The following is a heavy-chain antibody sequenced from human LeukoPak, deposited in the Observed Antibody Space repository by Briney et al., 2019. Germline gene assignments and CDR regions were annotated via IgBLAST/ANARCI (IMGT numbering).Heavy chain of an antibody. D-gene: IGHD3/OR15-3a*01. V-gene: IGHV3-66*01. CDR1: GFTVSRNY. Sequence: GGSLRLSCAASGFTVSRNYMTWVRQAPGKGLEWVSVIYSDGDTYYVDSVKGGFTISRDNSKNTLYLQMNSLRAEDTAVYYCARGPWAGFDYWGQGTLVTVSS. CDR3: ARGPWAGFDY. J-gene: IGHJ4*02. CDR2: IYSDGDT.